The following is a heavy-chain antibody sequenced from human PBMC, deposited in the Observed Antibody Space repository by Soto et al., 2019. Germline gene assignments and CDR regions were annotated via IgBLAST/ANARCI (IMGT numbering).Heavy chain of an antibody. V-gene: IGHV5-10-1*03. Sequence: EVQLVQSGAEVKKPGESLRISCKGSGYSFTSYWISWVRQMPGKGLEWMGRIDPSDSYTNYSPSFQGHVTISADKSISTAYLQGSSLKAPVTAMYYCPRRDYCSGSPSFHYWGQGTLVTVSS. CDR3: PRRDYCSGSPSFHY. CDR1: GYSFTSYW. CDR2: IDPSDSYT. J-gene: IGHJ4*02. D-gene: IGHD3-10*01.